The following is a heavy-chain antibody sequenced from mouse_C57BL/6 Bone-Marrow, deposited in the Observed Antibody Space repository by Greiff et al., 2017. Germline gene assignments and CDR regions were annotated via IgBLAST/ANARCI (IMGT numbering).Heavy chain of an antibody. V-gene: IGHV14-3*01. Sequence: VQLQQSVAELVRPGASVKLSCTASGFNIKNTYMHWVKQRPEQGLEWIGRIDPANGNTEYASKFQGKATITADTSSNTAYLQLSSLTSEDTAVYYCTRRITTVVEDWYFDVWGTGTTVTVSS. CDR3: TRRITTVVEDWYFDV. CDR2: IDPANGNT. J-gene: IGHJ1*03. CDR1: GFNIKNTY. D-gene: IGHD1-1*01.